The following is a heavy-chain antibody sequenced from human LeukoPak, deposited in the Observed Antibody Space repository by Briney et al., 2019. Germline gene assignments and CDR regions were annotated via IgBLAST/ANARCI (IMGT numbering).Heavy chain of an antibody. D-gene: IGHD2-2*01. Sequence: ASVKVSCKASGYTFTSYYMHWVRQAPGQGLEWMGIINPSGGSTSYAQKFQGRVTMTTDTSTSTAYMELRSLRSDDTAVYYCARCPRSTSRVLKYQLSDYYYYMDVWGKGTTVTISS. CDR3: ARCPRSTSRVLKYQLSDYYYYMDV. CDR2: INPSGGST. V-gene: IGHV1-46*01. CDR1: GYTFTSYY. J-gene: IGHJ6*03.